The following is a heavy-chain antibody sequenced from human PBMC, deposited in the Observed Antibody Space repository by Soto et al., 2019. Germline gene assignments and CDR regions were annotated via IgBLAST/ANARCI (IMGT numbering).Heavy chain of an antibody. D-gene: IGHD6-19*01. CDR3: ARRRAVAGTGYYCGMDV. J-gene: IGHJ6*02. CDR2: IYPGDSDT. V-gene: IGHV5-51*01. CDR1: GYSFTSYW. Sequence: GESLKISCKGSGYSFTSYWIGWVRQMPGKGLEWMGIIYPGDSDTRYSPSFQGQVTISADKSISTAYLQWSSLKASDTATYYCARRRAVAGTGYYCGMDVWGQGTTVTVSS.